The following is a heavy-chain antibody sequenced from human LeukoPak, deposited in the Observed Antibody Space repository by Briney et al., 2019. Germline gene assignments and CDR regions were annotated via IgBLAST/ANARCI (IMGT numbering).Heavy chain of an antibody. D-gene: IGHD6-13*01. V-gene: IGHV3-23*01. CDR3: AKGAAAGQVDWFDP. CDR1: GFTFSSYA. CDR2: VSGSGGGT. Sequence: GGSLRLSYAASGFTFSSYAMMWVRQAPGKGLEWVSTVSGSGGGTYYADSVKGRFTISRDNSKNTLYLQMNSLRGEDTAVYYCAKGAAAGQVDWFDPWGQGTLVTVSS. J-gene: IGHJ5*02.